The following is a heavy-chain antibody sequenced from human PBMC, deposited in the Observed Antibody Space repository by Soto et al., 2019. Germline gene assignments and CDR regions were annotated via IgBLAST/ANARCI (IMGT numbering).Heavy chain of an antibody. CDR2: VYYSGTT. V-gene: IGHV4-59*08. CDR3: ARHTDDILTGNEALDI. CDR1: GGSINNYY. Sequence: SETLSLTCTVSGGSINNYYWSWIRQSPGKGLEWIGYVYYSGTTNYNPTLKSRITILVDTSENQFSLKLTSVTAADTAVYYCARHTDDILTGNEALDIWGQGTVVTV. D-gene: IGHD3-9*01. J-gene: IGHJ3*02.